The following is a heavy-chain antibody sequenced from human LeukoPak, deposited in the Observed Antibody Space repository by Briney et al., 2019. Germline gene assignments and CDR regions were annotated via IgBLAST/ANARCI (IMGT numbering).Heavy chain of an antibody. V-gene: IGHV1-69*01. CDR2: IIPIFNTA. J-gene: IGHJ4*02. D-gene: IGHD6-19*01. CDR1: GGTFSSYA. CDR3: ASSTAVAGDYYFDY. Sequence: SVKVSCKASGGTFSSYAISWVRQAPGQGLEWMGGIIPIFNTANYAQKFQGRVTITADESTSTAYMELSSLRSEDTAVYYCASSTAVAGDYYFDYWGQGTLVTVSS.